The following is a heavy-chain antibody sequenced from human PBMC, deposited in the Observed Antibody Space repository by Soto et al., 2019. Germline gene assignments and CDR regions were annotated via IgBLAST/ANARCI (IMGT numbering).Heavy chain of an antibody. V-gene: IGHV4-59*01. CDR2: IYYSGST. CDR3: ERDSGFYFDY. CDR1: GGSISSYY. J-gene: IGHJ4*02. Sequence: SETLSLTCTVSGGSISSYYWSWIRQPPGKGLEWIGYIYYSGSTNYNPSLKSRVTISVDTSKNQFSLKLSSVTAADTAVYYCERDSGFYFDYWGQGTLVTVSS.